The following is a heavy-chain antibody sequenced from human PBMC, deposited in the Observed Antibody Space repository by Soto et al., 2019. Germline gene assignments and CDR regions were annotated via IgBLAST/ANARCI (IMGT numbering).Heavy chain of an antibody. Sequence: AETLSLTCTVSGDSLSSASYYWAWIRQPPGKVLEWIGSIFSNGGAYYTPSLESRVTTSVDTYKTKLSLTLRSVTAADTAVYYCARQERSYFAPGWFATWGQGALVTVSS. CDR2: IFSNGGA. J-gene: IGHJ5*02. CDR3: ARQERSYFAPGWFAT. CDR1: GDSLSSASYY. D-gene: IGHD1-1*01. V-gene: IGHV4-39*01.